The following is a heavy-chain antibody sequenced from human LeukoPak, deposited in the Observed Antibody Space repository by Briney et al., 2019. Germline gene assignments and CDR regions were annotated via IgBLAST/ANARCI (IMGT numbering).Heavy chain of an antibody. CDR3: ARATYYDFWSGYYYMDV. CDR2: IYTSGST. D-gene: IGHD3-3*01. CDR1: VGSISSYY. Sequence: SETLSLTCTVSVGSISSYYWSWIRQPAGKGLEWIGRIYTSGSTNYNPSLKSRVTMSVDTSKNQFSLKLSSVTAADTAVYYCARATYYDFWSGYYYMDVWGKGTTVTVSS. V-gene: IGHV4-4*07. J-gene: IGHJ6*03.